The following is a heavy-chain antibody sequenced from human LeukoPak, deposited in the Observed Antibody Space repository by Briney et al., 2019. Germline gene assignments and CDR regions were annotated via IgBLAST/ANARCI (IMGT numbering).Heavy chain of an antibody. CDR2: ISSSGSTI. V-gene: IGHV3-48*03. Sequence: GGSLRLSCAASGFTFSSYEMNWVRQAPGKGLEWVSYISSSGSTIYYADSVKGRFTISSDNAKNSLYLQMNSLRAEDTAVYYCAELGITMIGGVWGRGTTVTISS. CDR3: AELGITMIGGV. CDR1: GFTFSSYE. D-gene: IGHD3-10*02. J-gene: IGHJ6*04.